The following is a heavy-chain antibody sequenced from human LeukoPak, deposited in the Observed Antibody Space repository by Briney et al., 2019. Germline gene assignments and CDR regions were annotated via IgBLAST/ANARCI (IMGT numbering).Heavy chain of an antibody. J-gene: IGHJ3*02. D-gene: IGHD5-12*01. Sequence: SGTLSLTCAVSGGSISSSNWWSWVRQPPRKGLEWIGEIYHSGSTNYNPSLKSRVTISVDKSKNQFSLKLSSVTAADTAVYYCARDPGSGYAHDAFDIWGQGTMVTVSS. CDR3: ARDPGSGYAHDAFDI. CDR2: IYHSGST. CDR1: GGSISSSNW. V-gene: IGHV4-4*02.